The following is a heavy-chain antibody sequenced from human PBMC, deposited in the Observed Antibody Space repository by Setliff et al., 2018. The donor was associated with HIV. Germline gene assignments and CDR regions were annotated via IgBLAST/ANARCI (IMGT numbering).Heavy chain of an antibody. CDR1: GGSISSYF. D-gene: IGHD3-10*01. V-gene: IGHV4-4*07. J-gene: IGHJ5*02. CDR2: IYTIGTSGST. CDR3: ARERPPGNNWFDP. Sequence: NPSETLSLTCTVSGGSISSYFWSWIRQPAGKGLEWIGRIYTIGTSGSTTYNPSLQSRVTMSVDTSKNEFSLKLTSVTAADTAVYYCARERPPGNNWFDPWGQGTLVTVSS.